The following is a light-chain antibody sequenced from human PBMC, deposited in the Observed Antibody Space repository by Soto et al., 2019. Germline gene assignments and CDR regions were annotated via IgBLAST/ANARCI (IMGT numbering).Light chain of an antibody. CDR3: YSIDSSGNHGV. CDR1: TLPKKS. V-gene: IGLV3-10*01. J-gene: IGLJ3*02. CDR2: EDS. Sequence: SYELTQPPSVSVSPGQTARITCSGDTLPKKSAYWYQQRSGQAPVLVIYEDSKRPSGIPERFSGSTSGTMATLTISGAQVEDEADYYCYSIDSSGNHGVFGGGTKVTVL.